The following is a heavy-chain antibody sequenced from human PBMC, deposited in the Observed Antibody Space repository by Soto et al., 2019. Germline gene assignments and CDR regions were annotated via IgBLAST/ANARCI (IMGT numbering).Heavy chain of an antibody. Sequence: HPGGSLRLSCAASGFTFSSYAMSWVRQAPGKGLEWVSAISGSGGSTYYADSVKGRFTISRDNSKNTLYLQMNSLRAEDTAVYYCAKEESYDYASRGDLNCFESWGQGTRVTVAS. J-gene: IGHJ5*02. D-gene: IGHD3-22*01. CDR1: GFTFSSYA. CDR2: ISGSGGST. V-gene: IGHV3-23*01. CDR3: AKEESYDYASRGDLNCFES.